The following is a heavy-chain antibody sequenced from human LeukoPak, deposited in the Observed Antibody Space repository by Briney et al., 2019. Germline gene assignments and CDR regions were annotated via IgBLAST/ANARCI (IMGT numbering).Heavy chain of an antibody. D-gene: IGHD3-10*01. J-gene: IGHJ6*02. Sequence: ASVKVSCKASGYTFTGYYMHWVRQAPGQGREWMGWINPNSGGTNYAQKFQGRVTMTRDTSISTAYMELSRLRSEDTAVYYCAREGVVRGLAGSYYGMDVWGQGTTVTVSS. CDR1: GYTFTGYY. CDR2: INPNSGGT. V-gene: IGHV1-2*02. CDR3: AREGVVRGLAGSYYGMDV.